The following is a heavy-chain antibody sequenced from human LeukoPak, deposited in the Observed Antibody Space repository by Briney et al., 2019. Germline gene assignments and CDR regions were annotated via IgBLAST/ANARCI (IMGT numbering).Heavy chain of an antibody. V-gene: IGHV4-59*10. Sequence: PETLSLTCAVYGGSFSGYHWSWIRQPAGKGLEWIGRIYTSGSTNYNPSLKSRVTMSVDTSKNQFSLKLSSVTSADTAVYYRARGSRRDGMDVWGQGTTVTVSS. CDR3: ARGSRRDGMDV. CDR1: GGSFSGYH. CDR2: IYTSGST. J-gene: IGHJ6*02.